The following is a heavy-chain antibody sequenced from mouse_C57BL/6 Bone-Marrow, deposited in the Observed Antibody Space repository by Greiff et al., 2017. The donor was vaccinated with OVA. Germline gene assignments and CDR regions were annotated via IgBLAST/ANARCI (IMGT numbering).Heavy chain of an antibody. J-gene: IGHJ2*01. CDR2: IDTEHGGP. D-gene: IGHD1-1*01. Sequence: VQLQQSGAELVRPGASVKLSCTASGFNIKDDYLHWVKQRPEQGLEWLGWIDTEHGGPEYDSQFQGKATLPADPSSNTAYLQLSRLTSEDTADYYCTHICKCITTVVATNCDYWGQGTTLTVSS. V-gene: IGHV14-4*01. CDR3: THICKCITTVVATNCDY. CDR1: GFNIKDDY.